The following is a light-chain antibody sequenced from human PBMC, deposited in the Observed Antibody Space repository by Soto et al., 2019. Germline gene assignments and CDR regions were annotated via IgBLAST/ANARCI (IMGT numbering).Light chain of an antibody. CDR3: QQYNSYQYT. V-gene: IGKV1-5*03. CDR1: QSISSW. J-gene: IGKJ2*01. Sequence: DIQMTQSPSTLSASVGDRVTITCRASQSISSWLAWYQQKPGKAPKLLIYKASSLQSGVPSRFSGSASGTEFTLTISSLQPDDFATYYCQQYNSYQYTFGQGTKLEIK. CDR2: KAS.